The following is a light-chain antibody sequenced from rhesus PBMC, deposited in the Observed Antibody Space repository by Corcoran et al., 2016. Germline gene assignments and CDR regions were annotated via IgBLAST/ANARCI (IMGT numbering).Light chain of an antibody. CDR1: QGISSW. CDR2: AAS. J-gene: IGKJ1*01. V-gene: IGKV1-33*02. Sequence: DIQMTQSPSSLSASVGDRVTITCQASQGISSWLAWYQQKPGKAPKLLIYAASSLQSGVPSRFSGSGSGTDFPLTISSLQPEGFATYYCQKHNGYPTFGQGTKVEVK. CDR3: QKHNGYPT.